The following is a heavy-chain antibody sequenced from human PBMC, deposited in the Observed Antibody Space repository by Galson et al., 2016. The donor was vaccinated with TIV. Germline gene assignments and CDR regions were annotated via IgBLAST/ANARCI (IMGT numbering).Heavy chain of an antibody. J-gene: IGHJ3*02. CDR3: VRDQNRLVRTRYGFDI. CDR1: GGTFSSNI. Sequence: VKVSCKASGGTFSSNIINWIRQTPGQGLEWMGGIIPKSGTANYAQKFQGRVTITADESTSTAYMELSSLTSEDTAVYYCVRDQNRLVRTRYGFDIWGQGTMVTVSS. CDR2: IIPKSGTA. V-gene: IGHV1-69*01. D-gene: IGHD6-19*01.